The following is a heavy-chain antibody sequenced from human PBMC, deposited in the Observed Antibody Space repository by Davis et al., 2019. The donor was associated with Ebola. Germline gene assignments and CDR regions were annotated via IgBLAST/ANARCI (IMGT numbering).Heavy chain of an antibody. J-gene: IGHJ1*01. Sequence: PGGSLRLSCAASGFTFSSYAMSWVRQAPGKGLEWVSSISGSGGSTYYADSVKGRFTISRDNAKNSLYLQMNSLRAEDTALYYCAKWAGWKNGYYGEYFQHWGQGTLVTVSS. CDR3: AKWAGWKNGYYGEYFQH. D-gene: IGHD3-3*01. CDR1: GFTFSSYA. CDR2: ISGSGGST. V-gene: IGHV3-23*01.